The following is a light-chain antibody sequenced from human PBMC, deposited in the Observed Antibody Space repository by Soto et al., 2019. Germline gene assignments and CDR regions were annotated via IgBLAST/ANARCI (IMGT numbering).Light chain of an antibody. CDR3: AAWDDSLNGPV. CDR1: SSDVGSYDY. J-gene: IGLJ1*01. Sequence: QSALIQPPSVSGSPGQSVTISCTGTSSDVGSYDYVSWYQQHPGTVPKPMIYNVNTQPSGVPDRFSGSKSGNTASMTINGLQSEDEADDYCAAWDDSLNGPVFGTGTKLTVL. V-gene: IGLV2-11*01. CDR2: NVN.